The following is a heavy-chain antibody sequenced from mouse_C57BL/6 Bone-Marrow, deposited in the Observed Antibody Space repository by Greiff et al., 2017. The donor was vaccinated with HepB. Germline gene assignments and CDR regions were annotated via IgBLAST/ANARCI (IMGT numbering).Heavy chain of an antibody. CDR3: AKEVYSY. CDR1: GYSITSGYY. V-gene: IGHV3-6*01. D-gene: IGHD2-1*01. CDR2: ISYDGSN. J-gene: IGHJ3*01. Sequence: EVQLQESGPGLVKPSQSLSLTCSVTGYSITSGYYWNWIRQFPGNNLEWMGYISYDGSNNYNPSLKNRISITRDTSKNQFFLKLNSVTTEDTATYYCAKEVYSYWGQGTLVTVSA.